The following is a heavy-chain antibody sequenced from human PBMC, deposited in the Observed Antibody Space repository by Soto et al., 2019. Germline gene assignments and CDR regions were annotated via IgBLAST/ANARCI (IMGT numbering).Heavy chain of an antibody. CDR3: VKEAYRCSSVSCSK. CDR1: GFPFSSYV. V-gene: IGHV3-23*01. J-gene: IGHJ4*02. Sequence: EVQLLESGGGLVQPGGSLRLSCAASGFPFSSYVMTWVRQAPGKGLEWVSGISGSGDSTYYADSVKGRFTISRDNSKNTLYLQMNSLRAEDTAVYYCVKEAYRCSSVSCSKWGQGTLVTVSS. D-gene: IGHD2-2*01. CDR2: ISGSGDST.